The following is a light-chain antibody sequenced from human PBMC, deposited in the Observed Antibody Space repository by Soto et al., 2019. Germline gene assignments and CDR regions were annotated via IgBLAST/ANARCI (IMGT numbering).Light chain of an antibody. V-gene: IGKV3-20*01. Sequence: EIVLTQSPGTLSLSPGERVTLSFRAIQSFGSSSLAWYQQKVGQSPRLLIYGASNRATGIPDRFSGSGSGTDFTLTISRLEPEDFAVYYCQHYGMSASGRFGQGTKVDIK. CDR2: GAS. J-gene: IGKJ1*01. CDR3: QHYGMSASGR. CDR1: QSFGSSS.